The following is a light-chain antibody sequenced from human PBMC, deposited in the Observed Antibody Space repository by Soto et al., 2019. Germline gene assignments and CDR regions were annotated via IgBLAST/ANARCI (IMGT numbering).Light chain of an antibody. J-gene: IGKJ5*01. V-gene: IGKV3-11*01. CDR3: QVRTNWSIA. Sequence: EIVLTQSPRTRSLSPWGRATVFCRASQSVSSYLAWYQQKPGQAPRLLIYDASNRATGIPARFSGTGSGTDFTLTINNLEPEDFAVYYCQVRTNWSIAFGRGTRLEIK. CDR2: DAS. CDR1: QSVSSY.